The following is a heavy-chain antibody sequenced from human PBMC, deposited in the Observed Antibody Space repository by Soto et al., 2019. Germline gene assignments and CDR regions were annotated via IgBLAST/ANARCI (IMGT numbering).Heavy chain of an antibody. Sequence: GGSLRLCCAASGFTFSNAWRSWVRQAPGKGLEWVGRIKSKTDGGTTDYAAPVKGRFTISRDDSKNTLYLQMNSLKTEDTAVYYCTTWGWYNYYYMDVWGKGTTVTVSS. CDR3: TTWGWYNYYYMDV. CDR2: IKSKTDGGTT. CDR1: GFTFSNAW. J-gene: IGHJ6*03. V-gene: IGHV3-15*01. D-gene: IGHD6-19*01.